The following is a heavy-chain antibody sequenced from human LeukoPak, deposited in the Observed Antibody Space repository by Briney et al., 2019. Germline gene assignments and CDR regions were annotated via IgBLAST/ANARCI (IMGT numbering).Heavy chain of an antibody. D-gene: IGHD3-16*01. CDR3: AKDLPDRFRKFDY. J-gene: IGHJ4*02. Sequence: GGSLRLSCAASGFTFSTYAMNWVRQAPEKGLEWVSGIAGSGGSTYYADSVRGRFTISRDNSRNILYLHMNSLRAEDTAIYFCAKDLPDRFRKFDYWGRGTLVTVSS. CDR2: IAGSGGST. CDR1: GFTFSTYA. V-gene: IGHV3-23*01.